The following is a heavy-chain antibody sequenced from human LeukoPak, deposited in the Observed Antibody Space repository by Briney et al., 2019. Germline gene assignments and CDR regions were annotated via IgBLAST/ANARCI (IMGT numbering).Heavy chain of an antibody. J-gene: IGHJ4*02. D-gene: IGHD6-13*01. Sequence: SETLSLTCTVSGGSISSSSYYRGWIRQPPGKGLEWIGSIYYSGSTYYNPSLKSRVTISVDTSKNQFSLKLSSVTAADTAVYYCARKGIAAADPVDYWGQGTLVTVSS. CDR3: ARKGIAAADPVDY. CDR2: IYYSGST. V-gene: IGHV4-39*01. CDR1: GGSISSSSYY.